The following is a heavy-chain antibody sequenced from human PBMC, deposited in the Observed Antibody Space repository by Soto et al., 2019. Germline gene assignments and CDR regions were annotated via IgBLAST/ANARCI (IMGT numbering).Heavy chain of an antibody. D-gene: IGHD6-19*01. CDR1: GFTFNYYP. Sequence: QMQLVDSGGGVVQPGESLRLSCAASGFTFNYYPMHWVRQTPGKGLEWVAVISFDGSNKFYADSVKGRFTVSRDNSKNMLYLQLNSLRPEDAAVYYCARLPGALVAVLYIYPLDGREAMSDVDVWGQGTTVSVSS. V-gene: IGHV3-30-3*01. CDR3: ARLPGALVAVLYIYPLDGREAMSDVDV. J-gene: IGHJ6*01. CDR2: ISFDGSNK.